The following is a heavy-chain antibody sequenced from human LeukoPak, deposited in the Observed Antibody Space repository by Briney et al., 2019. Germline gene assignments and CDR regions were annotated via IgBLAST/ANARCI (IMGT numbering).Heavy chain of an antibody. D-gene: IGHD2-21*01. Sequence: GGSLRLSCAASAVALTGYWMHWFRQAPGKGPVRVSRIHSNGRTIDYAESVKGRFITSRDNAENMLYLQMNSLRVEDTALYFCVRDPMIAGGYWGQGTRVTVST. CDR1: AVALTGYW. CDR3: VRDPMIAGGY. V-gene: IGHV3-74*01. CDR2: IHSNGRTI. J-gene: IGHJ4*02.